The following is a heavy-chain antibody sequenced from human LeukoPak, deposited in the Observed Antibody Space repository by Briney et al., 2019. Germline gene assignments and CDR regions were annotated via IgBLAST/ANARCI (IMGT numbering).Heavy chain of an antibody. V-gene: IGHV3-23*01. Sequence: SGGSLRLSCAASGFPFSSYAMGWVRQAPRKGLEWVSGFTASSGGTYYADSVKGRFTISRDNSKNTLYLQINRLRAEDTAIYFCAKIRFYYDSSFDYWYFDLWGRGTLVTVSS. CDR2: FTASSGGT. J-gene: IGHJ2*01. D-gene: IGHD3-22*01. CDR3: AKIRFYYDSSFDYWYFDL. CDR1: GFPFSSYA.